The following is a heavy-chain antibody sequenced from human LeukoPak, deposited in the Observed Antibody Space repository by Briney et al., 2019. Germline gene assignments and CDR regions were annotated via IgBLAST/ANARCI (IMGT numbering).Heavy chain of an antibody. CDR1: GFTFSSYG. CDR3: ARYYYGSGTSFDP. V-gene: IGHV3-7*01. J-gene: IGHJ5*02. CDR2: IKQDGSEK. D-gene: IGHD3-10*01. Sequence: GGSLRLSCAASGFTFSSYGMSWVRQAPGKGLEWVANIKQDGSEKSYVDSVKGRFTISRDNAKNSLYLQMNSLRAEDTAVFYCARYYYGSGTSFDPWGQGTLVTVSS.